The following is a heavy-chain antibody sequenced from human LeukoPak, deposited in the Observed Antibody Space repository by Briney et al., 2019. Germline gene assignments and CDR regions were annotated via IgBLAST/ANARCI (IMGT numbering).Heavy chain of an antibody. D-gene: IGHD3-22*01. CDR2: ISGSGGST. J-gene: IGHJ4*02. Sequence: GGSLRLSCAASGFTFSSYAMSWVRQAPGKGLEWVSAISGSGGSTYYADPVKGRFTISRDNSKNTLYLQMNSLRAEDTAVYYCAKPPSRGPYDSSGYFDYWGQGTLVTVSS. V-gene: IGHV3-23*01. CDR3: AKPPSRGPYDSSGYFDY. CDR1: GFTFSSYA.